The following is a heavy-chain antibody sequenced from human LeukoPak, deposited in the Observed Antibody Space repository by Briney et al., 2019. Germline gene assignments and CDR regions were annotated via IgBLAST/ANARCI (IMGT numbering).Heavy chain of an antibody. CDR1: GGSISSYY. CDR2: IYYSGST. J-gene: IGHJ5*02. CDR3: ARAQKATMVRGVTLWFDP. V-gene: IGHV4-59*01. D-gene: IGHD3-10*01. Sequence: SETLSLTCTVSGGSISSYYWSWIRQPPGKGLEWIGYIYYSGSTNYNPSLKSRVTISVDTSKNQFSLKLSSVTAADTAVCYCARAQKATMVRGVTLWFDPWGQGTLVTVSS.